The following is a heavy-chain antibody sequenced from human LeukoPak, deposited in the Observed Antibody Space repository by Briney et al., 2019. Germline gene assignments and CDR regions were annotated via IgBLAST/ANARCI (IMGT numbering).Heavy chain of an antibody. V-gene: IGHV3-21*01. D-gene: IGHD3-3*01. Sequence: GGSLRLSCAASGFTFSSYSMNWVRQAPGKGLEWVSSISSSSSYIYYADSVKGRFTISRDNAKNSLYLQMNSLRAEDTAVYYCARVDAYDFWSGYNDYWGQGILVTVSS. J-gene: IGHJ4*02. CDR1: GFTFSSYS. CDR3: ARVDAYDFWSGYNDY. CDR2: ISSSSSYI.